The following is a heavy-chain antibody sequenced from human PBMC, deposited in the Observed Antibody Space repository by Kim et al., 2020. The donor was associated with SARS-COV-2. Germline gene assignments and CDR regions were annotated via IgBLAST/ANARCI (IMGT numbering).Heavy chain of an antibody. V-gene: IGHV3-11*01. D-gene: IGHD2-21*01. CDR2: ISSSGSTI. CDR3: ARDRGLWWRTAPDY. J-gene: IGHJ4*02. CDR1: GFTFSDYD. Sequence: GGSLRLSCAASGFTFSDYDMSWIRQAPGKGLEWVSYISSSGSTIYYADSVKGRFTISRDNAKNSLYLQMNSLRAEDTAVYYCARDRGLWWRTAPDYWGQGTLVTVSS.